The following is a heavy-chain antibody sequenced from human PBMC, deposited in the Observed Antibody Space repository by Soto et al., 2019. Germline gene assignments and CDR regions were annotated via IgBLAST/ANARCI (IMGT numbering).Heavy chain of an antibody. CDR3: AKRTLQNEYDYYMDV. V-gene: IGHV3-23*01. Sequence: GGSLRLSCAASGFTFSSYGMSWVRQAPGTGLEWVSAISGGGGRTYYADSVKGRFTISRDNSKNTLYLQMNSLGAEDTAVYYCAKRTLQNEYDYYMDVWGKGTTVTVSS. CDR1: GFTFSSYG. J-gene: IGHJ6*03. CDR2: ISGGGGRT.